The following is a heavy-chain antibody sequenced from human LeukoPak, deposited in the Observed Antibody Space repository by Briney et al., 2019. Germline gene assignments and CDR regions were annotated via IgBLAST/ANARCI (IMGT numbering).Heavy chain of an antibody. CDR3: AGGGRYYTMDY. Sequence: TLSLTCTVSGGSISSGSYYWSWIRQPAGKGLEWIGRIYTSGSTNYNPSLKSRVTISVDTSKNQFSLKLSSVTAADTAVYYCAGGGRYYTMDYWGQGTLVTVSS. V-gene: IGHV4-61*02. CDR1: GGSISSGSYY. J-gene: IGHJ4*02. D-gene: IGHD3-3*01. CDR2: IYTSGST.